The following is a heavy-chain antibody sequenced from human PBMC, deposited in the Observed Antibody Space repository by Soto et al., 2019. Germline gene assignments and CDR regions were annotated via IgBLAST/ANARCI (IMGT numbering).Heavy chain of an antibody. D-gene: IGHD1-26*01. CDR1: GGSISSGGYY. Sequence: PSETLSLTCTVSGGSISSGGYYWSWIRQHPGKGLEWIGYIYYSGSTNYNPSLKSRVTISVDTSKNQFSLKLSSVTAADTAVYYCAKSSGSSWTFDYWGQGTLVTVSS. CDR3: AKSSGSSWTFDY. V-gene: IGHV4-61*08. CDR2: IYYSGST. J-gene: IGHJ4*02.